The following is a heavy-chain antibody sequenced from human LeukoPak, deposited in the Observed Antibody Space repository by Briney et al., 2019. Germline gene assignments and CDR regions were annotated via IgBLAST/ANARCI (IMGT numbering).Heavy chain of an antibody. Sequence: PSEILSLTCAAYGGSFSGYYWSWIRQPPGKGLEWIGEINHSGSTNYNPSLKSRVTISVDTSKNQFSLKLSSVTAADTAVYYCARGRRYYYGSGSYNWFDPWGQGTLVTVSS. CDR2: INHSGST. CDR3: ARGRRYYYGSGSYNWFDP. J-gene: IGHJ5*02. CDR1: GGSFSGYY. V-gene: IGHV4-34*01. D-gene: IGHD3-10*01.